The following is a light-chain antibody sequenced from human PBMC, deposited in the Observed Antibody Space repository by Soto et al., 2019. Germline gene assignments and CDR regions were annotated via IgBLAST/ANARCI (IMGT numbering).Light chain of an antibody. V-gene: IGKV3-20*01. CDR3: QQYGSSPPWT. CDR2: GAS. Sequence: EIVLTQSPGTLSLSPGEKTTLSCQARQSVSRSHLAWDQQKPGQAPRLLIYGASSRATGIPDRFSCSGSGTDFTLTISRLEPEDFAVYYCQQYGSSPPWTFGQGTKVEIK. CDR1: QSVSRSH. J-gene: IGKJ1*01.